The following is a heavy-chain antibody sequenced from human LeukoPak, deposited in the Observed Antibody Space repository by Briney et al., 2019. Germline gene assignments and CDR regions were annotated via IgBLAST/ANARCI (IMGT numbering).Heavy chain of an antibody. CDR3: ARVTPYCSSTSCYSGNIDY. CDR1: GYTFTGYY. CDR2: INPNSGGT. J-gene: IGHJ4*02. D-gene: IGHD2-2*01. V-gene: IGHV1-2*02. Sequence: ASVKVSCKASGYTFTGYYMHWVRQAPGQGLEWMGWINPNSGGTNYAQKFQGRVTMTRDTSISTAYMELSRLRSDDTAVYYCARVTPYCSSTSCYSGNIDYWGQGTLVTVSS.